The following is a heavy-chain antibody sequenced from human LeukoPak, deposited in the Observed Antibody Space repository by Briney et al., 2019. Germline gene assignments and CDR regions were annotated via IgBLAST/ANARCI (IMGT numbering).Heavy chain of an antibody. CDR1: GLTISSYS. CDR3: ATDMRGGSSSSPA. D-gene: IGHD6-6*01. CDR2: ISSSSSTI. V-gene: IGHV3-48*01. Sequence: GGSLRLSCAASGLTISSYSMNWVRQAPGKGLQWVSYISSSSSTIYYADSVKGRFTISRDNAKNSLYLQMNSLRAEDTAVYYCATDMRGGSSSSPAWGQGTLVTVSS. J-gene: IGHJ5*02.